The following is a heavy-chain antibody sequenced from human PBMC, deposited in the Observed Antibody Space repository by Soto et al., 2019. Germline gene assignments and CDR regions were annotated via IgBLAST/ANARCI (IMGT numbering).Heavy chain of an antibody. D-gene: IGHD3-3*01. Sequence: QVQLQESGPGLVKPSETLSLTCSVSGGSISSYYWSWIRQPPGKGLEWIGYVYYSGSTNYNPSLKSRVTISVDTSKNQFSLKLRSVTAADTAVYYCASITRSGYLDWFDPWGQGTLVTVSS. V-gene: IGHV4-59*01. CDR1: GGSISSYY. CDR3: ASITRSGYLDWFDP. CDR2: VYYSGST. J-gene: IGHJ5*02.